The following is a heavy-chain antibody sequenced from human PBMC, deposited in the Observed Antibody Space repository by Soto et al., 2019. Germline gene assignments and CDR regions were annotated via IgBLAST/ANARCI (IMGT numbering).Heavy chain of an antibody. CDR3: AKDREPTVTTFQNFYYDMDV. CDR2: ISFHGSNK. J-gene: IGHJ6*02. CDR1: GFTFNSDG. Sequence: QVQLVESEGGVVQPGRSLRLSCAASGFTFNSDGMHWVRQAPGKGLEWLAVISFHGSNKYYADSVKGRFTSSRDNCRNTLFLQMNSLRAEDTAVYFCAKDREPTVTTFQNFYYDMDVWGPGTTVTVSS. V-gene: IGHV3-30*18. D-gene: IGHD4-4*01.